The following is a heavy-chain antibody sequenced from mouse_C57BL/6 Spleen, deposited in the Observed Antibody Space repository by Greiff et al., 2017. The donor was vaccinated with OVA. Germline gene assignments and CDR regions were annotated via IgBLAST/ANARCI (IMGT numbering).Heavy chain of an antibody. CDR3: TGGDDGGFAY. CDR2: INPENGDT. J-gene: IGHJ3*01. Sequence: VQLQQSGAELVRPGASVKLSCTASGFTFKDYYMNWVKQRPEQGLEWIGCINPENGDTASASKFQGKATITADTSSSTAYLQISSLTAEDTAVYYCTGGDDGGFAYWGQGTTVTVSA. D-gene: IGHD1-2*01. CDR1: GFTFKDYY. V-gene: IGHV14-4*01.